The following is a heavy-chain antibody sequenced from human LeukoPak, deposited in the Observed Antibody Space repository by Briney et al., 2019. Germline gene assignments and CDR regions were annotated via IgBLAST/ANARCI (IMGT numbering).Heavy chain of an antibody. V-gene: IGHV4-31*03. CDR1: GGSISSGGYY. D-gene: IGHD5-24*01. J-gene: IGHJ4*02. CDR2: IYYSGST. CDR3: ARARRDGYNYLDS. Sequence: SQTLSLTCTVSGGSISSGGYYWSWIRQHPGKGLEWIGYIYYSGSTYYNPSLKSRVTISVDTSKNQFSLKLSSVTAADTAVYYCARARRDGYNYLDSRGQGTLVTVSS.